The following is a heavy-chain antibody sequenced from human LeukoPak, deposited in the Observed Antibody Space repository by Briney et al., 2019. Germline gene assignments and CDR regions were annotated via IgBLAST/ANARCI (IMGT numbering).Heavy chain of an antibody. CDR3: ARGEPYYYDSSGYYRPLNWFDP. CDR2: IYYSGST. J-gene: IGHJ5*02. CDR1: GGSISSYY. Sequence: SETLSLTCTVSGGSISSYYWSWIRQPPGKGLEWIGYIYYSGSTYYNPSLKSRVTISVDTSKNQFSLKLSSVTAADTAVYYCARGEPYYYDSSGYYRPLNWFDPWGQGTLVTVSS. D-gene: IGHD3-22*01. V-gene: IGHV4-59*12.